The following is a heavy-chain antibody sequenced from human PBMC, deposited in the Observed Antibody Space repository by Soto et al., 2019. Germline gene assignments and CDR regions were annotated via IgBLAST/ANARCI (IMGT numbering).Heavy chain of an antibody. D-gene: IGHD3-3*01. Sequence: SVKVSCKASGGTFSSYTISWVRQAPGQGLEWMGRIIPILGIANYAQKFQGRVTITADKSTSTACMELSSLRSEDTAVYYCARVVLRLPEDYYYYYYYMDVWGKGTTVTVSS. CDR3: ARVVLRLPEDYYYYYYYMDV. V-gene: IGHV1-69*02. CDR1: GGTFSSYT. J-gene: IGHJ6*03. CDR2: IIPILGIA.